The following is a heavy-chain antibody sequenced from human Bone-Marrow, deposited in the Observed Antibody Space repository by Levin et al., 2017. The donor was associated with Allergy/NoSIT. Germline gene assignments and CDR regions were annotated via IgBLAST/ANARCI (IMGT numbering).Heavy chain of an antibody. D-gene: IGHD3-10*01. CDR2: IYGGNST. J-gene: IGHJ4*02. CDR1: DFTVRTNY. CDR3: ATARVPTPGYFDS. Sequence: GGSLRLSCAASDFTVRTNYVSWVRQASGKGLEWVSVIYGGNSTYYADSVKGRFTVSRDTSHNTVYLQMSSLRAEDTGVYYCATARVPTPGYFDSWGQGVLVTVSP. V-gene: IGHV3-53*01.